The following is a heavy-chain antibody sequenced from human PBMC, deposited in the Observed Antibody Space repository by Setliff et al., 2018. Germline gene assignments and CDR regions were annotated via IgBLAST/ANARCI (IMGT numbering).Heavy chain of an antibody. J-gene: IGHJ6*02. V-gene: IGHV1-8*02. D-gene: IGHD2-15*01. CDR2: MNPNSGNT. CDR3: ATYCSGGSCYSFLYNYYYYGMDV. CDR1: GYTFTSYD. Sequence: ASVKVSCKASGYTFTSYDINWVRQATGRGLEWMGWMNPNSGNTGYAQKFQGRVTMTRNTSISTAYMELSSLRSEDTAVYYCATYCSGGSCYSFLYNYYYYGMDVWGQGTTVTVSS.